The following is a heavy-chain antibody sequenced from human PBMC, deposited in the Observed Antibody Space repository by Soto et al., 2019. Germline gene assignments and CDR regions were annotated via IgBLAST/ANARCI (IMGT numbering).Heavy chain of an antibody. D-gene: IGHD5-12*01. CDR1: GFTFSIYA. J-gene: IGHJ4*02. Sequence: QVQLVESGGGVVQPGRSLRVSCAASGFTFSIYAMHWVRQAPGTGLEWVAVISYDGTKTYYADSVKGRFTISRDNSKNTVYLQINSLRDADTAVYDCAKHRPPRSLWLIDPFDYWGQGTLVTVSP. CDR2: ISYDGTKT. CDR3: AKHRPPRSLWLIDPFDY. V-gene: IGHV3-30*18.